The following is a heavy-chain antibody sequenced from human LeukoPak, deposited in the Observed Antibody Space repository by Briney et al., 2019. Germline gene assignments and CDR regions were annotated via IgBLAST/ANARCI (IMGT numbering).Heavy chain of an antibody. J-gene: IGHJ4*02. V-gene: IGHV1-2*02. CDR2: INPNSGGT. CDR1: GYTFTGYY. D-gene: IGHD6-19*01. CDR3: ARGSRVAGHLSLDY. Sequence: ASVKVSCKASGYTFTGYYMHWVRQAPGQGLEWMGWINPNSGGTNYAQKFQGRVTMTRDTSISTAYMELSSLRSEDTAVYYCARGSRVAGHLSLDYWGQGTLVTVSS.